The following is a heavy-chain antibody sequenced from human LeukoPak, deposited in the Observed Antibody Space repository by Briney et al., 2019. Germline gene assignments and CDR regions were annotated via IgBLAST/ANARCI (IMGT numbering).Heavy chain of an antibody. J-gene: IGHJ4*02. CDR3: GGSRYGGGGVLD. D-gene: IGHD3-16*02. V-gene: IGHV4-59*01. CDR1: GGFISSYY. Sequence: SETLSLPCIVSGGFISSYYWTWLRQPPGKGLEWIGYNYYNGSTKYNPSFKGRVHIPVGRAKNQFSLKLSYVTAADTAVYYFGGSRYGGGGVLDWGQGILVTVSS. CDR2: NYYNGST.